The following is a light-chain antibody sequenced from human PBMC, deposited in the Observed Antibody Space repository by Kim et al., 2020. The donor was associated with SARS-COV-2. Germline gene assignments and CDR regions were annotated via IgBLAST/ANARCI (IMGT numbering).Light chain of an antibody. CDR3: CSYAGSSTVV. V-gene: IGLV2-23*02. CDR2: EVS. J-gene: IGLJ2*01. CDR1: SSDVWIYNL. Sequence: GQSITISCTGTSSDVWIYNLVSWYQHHPGKAPTLMIYEVSKRPSGVSNRFSGSKSGNTASLTISGLQAEDEGDYYCCSYAGSSTVVFGGGTQLTVL.